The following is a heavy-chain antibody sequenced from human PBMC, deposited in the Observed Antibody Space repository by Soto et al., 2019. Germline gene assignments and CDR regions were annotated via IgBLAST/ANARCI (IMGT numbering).Heavy chain of an antibody. CDR3: ARYVGPPLYDSSGLKLYYYYGMDV. V-gene: IGHV4-61*01. CDR2: IHYSGST. D-gene: IGHD3-22*01. CDR1: GDSVNSATYY. J-gene: IGHJ6*02. Sequence: SETLSLTCTVSGDSVNSATYYWSWIRQPPGKGLEWIGYIHYSGSTNYNPSLKSRVTISIDTSKNQFSLKLSSVTAADTAVYYCARYVGPPLYDSSGLKLYYYYGMDVWGQGTRVTVSS.